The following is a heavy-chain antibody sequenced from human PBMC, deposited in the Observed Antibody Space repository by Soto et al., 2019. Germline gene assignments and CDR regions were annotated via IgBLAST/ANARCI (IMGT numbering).Heavy chain of an antibody. V-gene: IGHV4-39*01. Sequence: PSGTLSLTCNVSGGSISSGSHYWGWIRQPPGKGLKWIGSMYYSGSTHFNQSLQSRATISVDTSKNQISLKVTSVTAADTAVYDCARQSYYYYGVDVWGQGTTVTRSS. CDR2: MYYSGST. CDR1: GGSISSGSHY. J-gene: IGHJ6*01. CDR3: ARQSYYYYGVDV.